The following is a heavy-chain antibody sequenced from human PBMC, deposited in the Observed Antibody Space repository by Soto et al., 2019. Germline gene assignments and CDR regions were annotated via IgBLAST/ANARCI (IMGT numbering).Heavy chain of an antibody. CDR3: ARPNYDNITRFDP. CDR1: GASVSSSPYY. J-gene: IGHJ5*02. Sequence: SETLSLTCSVSGASVSSSPYYWGWIRQPPGKGLEWIGNIYYSGSSYYNPSLKSRVTISVDTSKNQFSLKLISVTAADTAVYYCARPNYDNITRFDPWGQGTLVTVSS. CDR2: IYYSGSS. V-gene: IGHV4-39*01. D-gene: IGHD3-22*01.